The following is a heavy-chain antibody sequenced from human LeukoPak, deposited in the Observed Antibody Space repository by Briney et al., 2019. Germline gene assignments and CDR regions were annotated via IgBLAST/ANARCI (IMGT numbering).Heavy chain of an antibody. CDR2: ISSSSSTI. D-gene: IGHD3-22*01. CDR1: GFIFSSYS. J-gene: IGHJ4*02. Sequence: GGSLRLSCAASGFIFSSYSMNWVRQAPGKGLEWLSYISSSSSTIYYADSVKGRFTISRDNAKNSLYLQMNSLRAEDTAVYYCARYTSSTYYPYYFDYWGQGTLVTVSS. V-gene: IGHV3-48*01. CDR3: ARYTSSTYYPYYFDY.